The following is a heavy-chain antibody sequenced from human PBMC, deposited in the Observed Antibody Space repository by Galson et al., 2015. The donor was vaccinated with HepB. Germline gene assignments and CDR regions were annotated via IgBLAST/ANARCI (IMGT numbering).Heavy chain of an antibody. CDR1: GYTFTSYG. J-gene: IGHJ5*02. CDR2: ISAYNGNT. D-gene: IGHD3-10*01. CDR3: ARDYSGSRVWFGELSTPNWFDP. V-gene: IGHV1-18*01. Sequence: SVKVSCKASGYTFTSYGISWVRQAPGQGLEWMGWISAYNGNTNYAQKLQGRVTMTTDTSTSTAYMELRSLRSDDTAVYYCARDYSGSRVWFGELSTPNWFDPWGQGTLVTVSS.